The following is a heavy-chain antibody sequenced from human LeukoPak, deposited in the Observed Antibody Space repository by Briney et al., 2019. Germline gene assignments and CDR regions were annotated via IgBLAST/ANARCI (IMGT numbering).Heavy chain of an antibody. CDR3: AKGLIDGARFAY. CDR1: GFTFSAYG. CDR2: ISYDGNYR. J-gene: IGHJ4*02. D-gene: IGHD3-16*01. V-gene: IGHV3-30*18. Sequence: PGGSLRLSCAASGFTFSAYGIHWVRQAPGKGLEWVAVISYDGNYRNYADSVKGRFTISRDNSKNTLYLQMNSLRAEDTAVYYCAKGLIDGARFAYWGQGTLVTVSS.